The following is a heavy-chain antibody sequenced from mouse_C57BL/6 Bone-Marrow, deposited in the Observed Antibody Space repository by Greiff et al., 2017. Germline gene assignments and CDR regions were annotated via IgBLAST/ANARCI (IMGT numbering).Heavy chain of an antibody. CDR1: GYTFTGYW. J-gene: IGHJ4*01. CDR2: ILPGSGST. V-gene: IGHV1-9*01. Sequence: QVQLMESGAELMKPGASVKLSCKATGYTFTGYWIAWVKQRPGHGLEWIGEILPGSGSTNYTEKFKGKVTFTADTSSNTAYLQLSSLTTEDSAIYYCAGRYNDDGYAMDYWGQGTSVTVSS. D-gene: IGHD1-3*01. CDR3: AGRYNDDGYAMDY.